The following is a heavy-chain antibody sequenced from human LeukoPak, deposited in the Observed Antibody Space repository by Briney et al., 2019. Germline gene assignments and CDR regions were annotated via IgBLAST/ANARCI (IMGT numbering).Heavy chain of an antibody. CDR1: GFTFSSYS. V-gene: IGHV3-21*01. J-gene: IGHJ2*01. CDR2: ISSSSSYI. CDR3: ARSGEKGWYFDL. Sequence: KAGGSLRLSCAASGFTFSSYSMNWVRQAPGKGLEWVSSISSSSSYIYYADSVKGRFTISRDNAKNSLYLQMNSLRAEDTAVYYCARSGEKGWYFDLWGRGTLVTVSS. D-gene: IGHD4-17*01.